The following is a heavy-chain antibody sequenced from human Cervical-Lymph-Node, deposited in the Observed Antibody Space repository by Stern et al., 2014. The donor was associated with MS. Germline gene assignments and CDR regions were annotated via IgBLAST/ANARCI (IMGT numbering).Heavy chain of an antibody. J-gene: IGHJ4*02. Sequence: QVQLVQSGAEVRKPGASVKVSCKASGYIFTDHYVHWVRQAPGQGLKWMGWINPNGGDTNYAQTFQGRITMTRDTSINTVYMELNRLRSDDTAVYFCTRVFAARNGYYFDYWGQGTLVTVSS. CDR1: GYIFTDHY. CDR2: INPNGGDT. V-gene: IGHV1-2*02. D-gene: IGHD2-8*01. CDR3: TRVFAARNGYYFDY.